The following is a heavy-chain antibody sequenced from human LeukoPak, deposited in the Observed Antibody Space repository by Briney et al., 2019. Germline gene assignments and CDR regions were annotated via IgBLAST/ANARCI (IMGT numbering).Heavy chain of an antibody. D-gene: IGHD6-13*01. CDR3: ARESYRWYVHNYYYYGMDV. CDR2: IYTSGST. V-gene: IGHV4-4*07. J-gene: IGHJ6*02. CDR1: GCSISTYY. Sequence: PSETLSLTCTVSGCSISTYYWSWIRQPAGKGLEWIGRIYTSGSTNYNPSLKSRVTMSVDTSKNQFSLKLSSVTAADTAVYYCARESYRWYVHNYYYYGMDVWGQGTTVTVSS.